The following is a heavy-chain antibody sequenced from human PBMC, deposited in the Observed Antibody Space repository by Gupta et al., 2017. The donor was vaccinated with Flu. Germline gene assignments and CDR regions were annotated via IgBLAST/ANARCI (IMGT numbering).Heavy chain of an antibody. D-gene: IGHD4-17*01. V-gene: IGHV3-23*01. Sequence: EVQLLESGGDLAQPGGSLRLSCAASGFTFSAFGMRWVRQAPGKGLEWVSTISGGTTYYSDSVKGRFTISKDTSKNTLFLQMNSLRAEDTAVYYCVKDASYGEYAHWGQGTLLTVSS. CDR2: ISGGTT. J-gene: IGHJ1*01. CDR1: GFTFSAFG. CDR3: VKDASYGEYAH.